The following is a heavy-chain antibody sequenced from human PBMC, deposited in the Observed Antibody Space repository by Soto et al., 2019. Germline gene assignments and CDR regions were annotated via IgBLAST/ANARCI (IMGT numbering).Heavy chain of an antibody. Sequence: PSETLSLTCAVSGDSLSSGGYSWSWIRQPPGKGLEWIGYIYHSGGTYHNPSLKSRVTISVDTSKNQFSLKLSSVTAADTAVYYCAREPRLRFLGQGFDPWGQGTLVTVSS. CDR3: AREPRLRFLGQGFDP. V-gene: IGHV4-30-2*01. D-gene: IGHD3-3*01. CDR2: IYHSGGT. CDR1: GDSLSSGGYS. J-gene: IGHJ5*02.